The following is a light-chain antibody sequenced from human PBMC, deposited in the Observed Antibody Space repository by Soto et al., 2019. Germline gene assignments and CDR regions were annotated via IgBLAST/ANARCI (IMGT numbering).Light chain of an antibody. CDR3: QQSYSTLTWT. CDR2: AAS. Sequence: DIQMTQSPSSLSASVGDRVTITCRASQSISSYLNWYQQKPGKAPKLLIYAASSLHSGVPSRFSGSGSGTDFTLTISSLQPEDFATYYCQQSYSTLTWTCGQGTKVEIK. V-gene: IGKV1-39*01. CDR1: QSISSY. J-gene: IGKJ1*01.